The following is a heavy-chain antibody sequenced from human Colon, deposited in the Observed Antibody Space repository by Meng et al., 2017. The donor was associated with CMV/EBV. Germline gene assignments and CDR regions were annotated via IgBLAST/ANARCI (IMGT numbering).Heavy chain of an antibody. D-gene: IGHD5-12*01. CDR3: ARDKGYSSDNYGMDV. CDR1: GGSMSGYY. CDR2: IYYSGNT. J-gene: IGHJ6*02. Sequence: GSLRLSCTVFGGSMSGYYWSWIRQSPGKGLEWIGYIYYSGNTNYNPPLKSRVTISLDTSNNQFSLKLTSVTAADTAVYYCARDKGYSSDNYGMDVWGQGTTVTVSS. V-gene: IGHV4-59*01.